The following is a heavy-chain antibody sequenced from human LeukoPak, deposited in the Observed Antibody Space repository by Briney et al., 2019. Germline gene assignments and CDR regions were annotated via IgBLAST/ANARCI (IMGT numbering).Heavy chain of an antibody. CDR3: ARDGIVGSPLFKFDY. V-gene: IGHV3-23*01. CDR1: GFTFSSYA. D-gene: IGHD1-26*01. Sequence: PGGSLRLSCAASGFTFSSYAMGWVRQAPGKGLDWVSAISGSGGSTYYADSVKGRFTISRDNSKNTLYLQMNSLRAEDTAVYYCARDGIVGSPLFKFDYWGQGTLVTVSS. J-gene: IGHJ4*02. CDR2: ISGSGGST.